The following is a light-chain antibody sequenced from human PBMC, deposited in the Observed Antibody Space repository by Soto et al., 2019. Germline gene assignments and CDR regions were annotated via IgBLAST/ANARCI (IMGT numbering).Light chain of an antibody. J-gene: IGKJ1*01. CDR2: KVS. CDR1: QSLAHSDGNTY. Sequence: DAVMTQSPLSLPVTLGQPASISCRSSQSLAHSDGNTYLNWLQQRPGQSPRRLIYKVSNRDSGVPDRFSGSGSGTDLTLKISRVEAEDVGVYYCMQGTHWPPTFGQGTKVEIK. CDR3: MQGTHWPPT. V-gene: IGKV2-30*02.